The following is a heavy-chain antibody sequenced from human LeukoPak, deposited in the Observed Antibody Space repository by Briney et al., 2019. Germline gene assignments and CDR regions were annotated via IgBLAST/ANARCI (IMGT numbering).Heavy chain of an antibody. CDR3: VRDIHWAFDI. Sequence: GGSLRLSCAASGFTFDTYSMSWVRQAPGKGLELISYITTTSATIYYAKSVKGRFTTSRDNAKNSLYLQMNTLRDEDTALYYCVRDIHWAFDIWGQGTMVTVSS. J-gene: IGHJ3*02. V-gene: IGHV3-48*02. D-gene: IGHD2-2*02. CDR1: GFTFDTYS. CDR2: ITTTSATI.